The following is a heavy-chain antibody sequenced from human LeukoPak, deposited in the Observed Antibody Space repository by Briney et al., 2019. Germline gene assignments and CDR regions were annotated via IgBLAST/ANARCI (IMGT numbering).Heavy chain of an antibody. V-gene: IGHV4-59*08. CDR3: ARNVRWYLHDS. CDR1: GDSLSSHY. D-gene: IGHD6-13*01. J-gene: IGHJ4*02. CDR2: IYGSGST. Sequence: SETLSLTCTVSGDSLSSHYWSGIRQPPGRGREGIGYIYGSGSTHYDPSLQSRVTISEDTPKNQFSLQLTSVNAADTAVYYCARNVRWYLHDSWGQGTLVSVPS.